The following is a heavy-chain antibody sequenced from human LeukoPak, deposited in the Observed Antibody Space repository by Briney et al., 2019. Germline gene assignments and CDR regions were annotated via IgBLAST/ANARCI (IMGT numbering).Heavy chain of an antibody. V-gene: IGHV4-59*02. D-gene: IGHD2/OR15-2a*01. CDR3: SEGYFVPFDH. CDR2: LSYTGKT. Sequence: SETLSLTCVVSGASVSSSHWNWIRQLPGKGLEWIGCLSYTGKTDYNPSLTSRVTISLDTSKNQVSLKLRSVTAADTAVYYCSEGYFVPFDHWGQGSLVTVSS. CDR1: GASVSSSH. J-gene: IGHJ4*02.